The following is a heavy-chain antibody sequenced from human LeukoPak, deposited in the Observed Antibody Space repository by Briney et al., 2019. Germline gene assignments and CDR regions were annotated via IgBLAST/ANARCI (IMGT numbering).Heavy chain of an antibody. CDR1: GGSFSGYY. J-gene: IGHJ1*01. CDR3: ARGYCSSTSCYSLGYFQH. V-gene: IGHV4-34*01. Sequence: SETLSLTCAVYGGSFSGYYWSWIRQPPGKGLEWIGEINHSGSTNYNPSLKSRVTISVNTSKNQFSLKLSSVTAADTAVYYCARGYCSSTSCYSLGYFQHWGQGTLVTVSS. D-gene: IGHD2-2*01. CDR2: INHSGST.